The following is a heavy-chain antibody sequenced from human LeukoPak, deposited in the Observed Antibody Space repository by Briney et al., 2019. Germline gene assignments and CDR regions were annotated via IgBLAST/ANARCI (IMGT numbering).Heavy chain of an antibody. V-gene: IGHV3-23*01. CDR3: AKGYADYDILTGWNY. CDR2: ISGSGGST. CDR1: RFTFSSYA. D-gene: IGHD3-9*01. J-gene: IGHJ4*02. Sequence: GGSLRLSCAASRFTFSSYAMSWVRQAPGKGLEWVSAISGSGGSTYYADSVKGRFTISRDNSKNTLYLQMNSLRAEDTAVYYCAKGYADYDILTGWNYWGQGTLVTVSS.